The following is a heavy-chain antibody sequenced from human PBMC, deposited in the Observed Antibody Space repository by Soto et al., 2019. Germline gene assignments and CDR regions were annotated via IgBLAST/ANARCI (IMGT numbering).Heavy chain of an antibody. CDR3: ARGSGWRYYFDY. CDR2: IYYSGST. V-gene: IGHV4-30-4*01. CDR1: GGSISSGDYY. Sequence: ASETLSLTCTVSGGSISSGDYYWSWIRQPPGKGLEWIGYIYYSGSTYYNPSLKSRVTISVDTSKNQFSLKLSSVTAADTAVYYCARGSGWRYYFDYWGQGTLVTVSS. J-gene: IGHJ4*02. D-gene: IGHD6-19*01.